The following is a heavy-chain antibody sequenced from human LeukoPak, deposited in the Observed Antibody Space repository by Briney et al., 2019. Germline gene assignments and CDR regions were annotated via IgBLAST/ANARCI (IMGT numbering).Heavy chain of an antibody. D-gene: IGHD4-17*01. CDR3: ARGTYGYYMDV. J-gene: IGHJ6*03. CDR2: IFHSGSN. Sequence: SSETLSLTCAVSGYSISSDYYWGWIRQPPGKGLEWIGSIFHSGSNHYNPSLKSRVTISLDTSKNQFSLKLSSVTAADTAVYFCARGTYGYYMDVWGKGTTVTVSS. V-gene: IGHV4-38-2*01. CDR1: GYSISSDYY.